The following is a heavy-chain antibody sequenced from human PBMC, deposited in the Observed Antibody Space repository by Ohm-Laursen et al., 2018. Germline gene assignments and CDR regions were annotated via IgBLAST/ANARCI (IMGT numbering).Heavy chain of an antibody. CDR1: GFNFSEFY. Sequence: SLRLSCAASGFNFSEFYMSWIRQAPGKGLEWISYISATGNTRYYEDSLKGRITIFRDNAKKLLYLQMHSRRAEDTAVYYCAREMRGMYHDRSGNYMSPGPDYWGQGTLVTVSS. CDR2: ISATGNTR. D-gene: IGHD3-22*01. V-gene: IGHV3-11*01. J-gene: IGHJ4*02. CDR3: AREMRGMYHDRSGNYMSPGPDY.